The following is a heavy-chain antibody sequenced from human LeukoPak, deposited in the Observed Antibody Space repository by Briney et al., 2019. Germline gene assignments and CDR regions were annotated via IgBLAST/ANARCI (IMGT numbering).Heavy chain of an antibody. D-gene: IGHD3-9*01. CDR3: ARDSSGTDILTDY. Sequence: EASVKVSCKASGYTFTSYGISWVRQAPGQGLEWMGWISAYNGSTNYAQKLQGRVIMTTDTSTSTAYMELRSLRSDDTSVYYCARDSSGTDILTDYWGQGTLVTVSS. CDR2: ISAYNGST. CDR1: GYTFTSYG. J-gene: IGHJ4*02. V-gene: IGHV1-18*01.